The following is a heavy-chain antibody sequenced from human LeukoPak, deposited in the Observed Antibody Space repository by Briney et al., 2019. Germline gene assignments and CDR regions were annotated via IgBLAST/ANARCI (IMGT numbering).Heavy chain of an antibody. D-gene: IGHD2-2*01. CDR3: AGCSSTSCYYLFSYYYGMDV. V-gene: IGHV1-2*02. Sequence: ASVKVSCKASGGTFSSYAISWVRQAPGQGLEWMGWINPNSGGTNYAQKFQGRVTMTRDTSISTAYMELSRLRSDDTAVYYCAGCSSTSCYYLFSYYYGMDVWGQGTTVTVSS. CDR1: GGTFSSYA. CDR2: INPNSGGT. J-gene: IGHJ6*02.